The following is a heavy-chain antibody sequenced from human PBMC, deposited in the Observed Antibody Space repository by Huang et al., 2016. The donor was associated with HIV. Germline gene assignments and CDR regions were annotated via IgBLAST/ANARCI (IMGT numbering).Heavy chain of an antibody. Sequence: EVQLVESGGGLIQPGWSLRLSWAASGFTVSTNYMTWVRQAPRKGRVWGSAVYSGGSIHYADSVKGRFTMSRDNSKNTLYLQMNSLRAEDTAVYYCARGVAGLDVWGQGTTVTVSS. V-gene: IGHV3-53*01. J-gene: IGHJ6*02. D-gene: IGHD3-10*01. CDR3: ARGVAGLDV. CDR1: GFTVSTNY. CDR2: VYSGGSI.